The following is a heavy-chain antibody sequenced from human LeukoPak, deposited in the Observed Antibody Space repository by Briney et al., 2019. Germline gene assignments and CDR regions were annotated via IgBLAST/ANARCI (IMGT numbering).Heavy chain of an antibody. CDR3: ARDATPYCSSTSCYTTYFQH. CDR1: GFTFSDYY. D-gene: IGHD2-2*02. J-gene: IGHJ1*01. Sequence: PGGSLRLSCAASGFTFSDYYMSWIRQAPGKGLEWVSYISSSGSTIYYADSVKGRFTISRDNAKNSLYLQMNSLRAEDTAVYYCARDATPYCSSTSCYTTYFQHWGQGTLVTVSS. CDR2: ISSSGSTI. V-gene: IGHV3-11*04.